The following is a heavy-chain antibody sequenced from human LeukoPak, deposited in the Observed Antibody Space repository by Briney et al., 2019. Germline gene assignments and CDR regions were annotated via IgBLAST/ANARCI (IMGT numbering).Heavy chain of an antibody. J-gene: IGHJ4*02. CDR2: IYPGDSDT. CDR3: ARSLLFDFWSGYYTGLDY. D-gene: IGHD3-3*01. CDR1: GYSFTSYW. V-gene: IGHV5-51*01. Sequence: GESLKTSCKGSGYSFTSYWIGWVRQMPGKGLEWMGIIYPGDSDTRYSPSFQGQVTISADKSISTAYLQWSSLKASDTAMYYCARSLLFDFWSGYYTGLDYWGQGTLVTVSS.